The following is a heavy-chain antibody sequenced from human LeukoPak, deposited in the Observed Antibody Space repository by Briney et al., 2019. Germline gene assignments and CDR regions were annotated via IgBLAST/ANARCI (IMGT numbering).Heavy chain of an antibody. Sequence: GGSLRLSCAASGFTFSSYSMNCVRRAPGKGLEWVSSFNGRGGYTFYADSVKGRFTLSSDNSKNTLHLQMISLRAEDTAVYYCAKGDQPLLYGGAFDSWGQGTLVTVSS. D-gene: IGHD2-2*02. J-gene: IGHJ4*02. CDR1: GFTFSSYS. CDR3: AKGDQPLLYGGAFDS. CDR2: FNGRGGYT. V-gene: IGHV3-23*01.